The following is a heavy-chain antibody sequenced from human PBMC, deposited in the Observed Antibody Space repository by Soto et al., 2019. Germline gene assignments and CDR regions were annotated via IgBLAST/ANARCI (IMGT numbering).Heavy chain of an antibody. V-gene: IGHV1-18*01. J-gene: IGHJ6*02. Sequence: ASVKVSCKASGYTFTSYGISWVRQAPGQGLEWMGWISAYDGNTNYAQKLQGRVTMTTDTSTSTAYMELRSLRSDDTAVYYCAREGRSEYYYYGMDVWGQGTTVTVSS. CDR3: AREGRSEYYYYGMDV. D-gene: IGHD3-10*01. CDR2: ISAYDGNT. CDR1: GYTFTSYG.